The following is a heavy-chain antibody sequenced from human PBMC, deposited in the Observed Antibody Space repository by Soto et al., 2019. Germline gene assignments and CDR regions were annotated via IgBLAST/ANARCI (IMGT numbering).Heavy chain of an antibody. J-gene: IGHJ4*02. CDR3: AHKGYGDSPLHY. D-gene: IGHD4-17*01. CDR1: GFSLSTSGVG. Sequence: QITLKESGPTLVKPTQTLTLTCTFSGFSLSTSGVGVGWIRQPPGKALEWLAVIYWDDSYHYSPSLRSRLTITNDTSKNQVVLTMTNMDPVDTATYSCAHKGYGDSPLHYWAQGTLVTVSS. CDR2: IYWDDSY. V-gene: IGHV2-5*02.